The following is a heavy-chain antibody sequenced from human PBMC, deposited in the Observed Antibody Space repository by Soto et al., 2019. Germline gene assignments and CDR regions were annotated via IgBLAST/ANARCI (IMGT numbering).Heavy chain of an antibody. CDR2: TYPGDSTT. J-gene: IGHJ4*02. V-gene: IGHV5-51*01. Sequence: GESLKLSCKGSGYSFTNYWIAWVRQMPGKGLEWMGITYPGDSTTRVSPSLQGQVTISADNSINTAYLQWSSLKASDTAMYYCARTYSSSWYADYWGQGTLVTVSS. CDR1: GYSFTNYW. CDR3: ARTYSSSWYADY. D-gene: IGHD6-13*01.